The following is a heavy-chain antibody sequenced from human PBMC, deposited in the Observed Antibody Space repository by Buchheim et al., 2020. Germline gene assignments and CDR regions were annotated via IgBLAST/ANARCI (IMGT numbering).Heavy chain of an antibody. CDR1: GGTFSSYA. Sequence: QVQLVQSGAEVKKPGSSVKVSCKASGGTFSSYAISWVRQAPGQGLEWMGGIIPIFGTANYAQKFQGRVTINADESTSTAYMELSSLRSEDTAVYYCARGWSGTYVSRRGDYYYGMDVWGQGTT. CDR3: ARGWSGTYVSRRGDYYYGMDV. CDR2: IIPIFGTA. D-gene: IGHD1-26*01. J-gene: IGHJ6*02. V-gene: IGHV1-69*12.